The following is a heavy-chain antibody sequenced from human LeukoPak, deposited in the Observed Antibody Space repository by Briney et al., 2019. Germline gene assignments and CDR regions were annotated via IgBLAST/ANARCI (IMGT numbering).Heavy chain of an antibody. Sequence: SETLSLTCAVYGGSFSGYFWSWIRQPPGKGLEWIGEINHSGSTNYNPSLKSRVTISIDTSKNQFSLKLSSMTAADTAVYYCARYGSVFDDWGQGTLVTVSS. D-gene: IGHD3-10*01. V-gene: IGHV4-34*01. CDR2: INHSGST. CDR1: GGSFSGYF. CDR3: ARYGSVFDD. J-gene: IGHJ4*02.